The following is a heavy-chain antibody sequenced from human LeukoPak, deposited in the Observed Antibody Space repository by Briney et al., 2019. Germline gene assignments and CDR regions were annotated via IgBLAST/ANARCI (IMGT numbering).Heavy chain of an antibody. J-gene: IGHJ4*02. CDR3: ARVSGSYFDY. Sequence: PSETLSLTCAVSGGSISSSDWWSWVRQPPGKGLEWLGQIYYSGSTNYNPSLKSRVTISVDKSKNQFSLKLSSVTAADTAVYYCARVSGSYFDYWGQGTQVTVSS. CDR1: GGSISSSDW. D-gene: IGHD1-26*01. V-gene: IGHV4-4*02. CDR2: IYYSGST.